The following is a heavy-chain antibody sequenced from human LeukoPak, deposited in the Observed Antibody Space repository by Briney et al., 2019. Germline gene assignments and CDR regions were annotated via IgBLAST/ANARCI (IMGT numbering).Heavy chain of an antibody. V-gene: IGHV3-66*01. CDR3: ARDRSSSWYGVGWFDP. CDR1: GFTVSSNY. J-gene: IGHJ5*02. Sequence: GRSLRLSCAASGFTVSSNYMSWVRQAPGKGLEWVSVIYSGGSTYYADSVKGRFTISRDNSKNTLYLQMNSLRAEDTAVYYCARDRSSSWYGVGWFDPWGQGTLVTVSS. D-gene: IGHD6-13*01. CDR2: IYSGGST.